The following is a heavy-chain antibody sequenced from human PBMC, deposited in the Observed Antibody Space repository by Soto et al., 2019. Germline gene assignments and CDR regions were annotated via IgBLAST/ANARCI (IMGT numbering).Heavy chain of an antibody. D-gene: IGHD6-13*01. CDR2: INHSGST. V-gene: IGHV4-34*01. J-gene: IGHJ5*02. Sequence: QVQLQQWGAGLLKPSETLSLTCAVYGGSFSGYYWSWIRQPPGKGLEWIGEINHSGSTNYNPSLKRRFNLSVDTSKNQFSLTLSSVTAADTAVYYCARTTPAAGKRRNWFDPWGQGTLVTVSS. CDR3: ARTTPAAGKRRNWFDP. CDR1: GGSFSGYY.